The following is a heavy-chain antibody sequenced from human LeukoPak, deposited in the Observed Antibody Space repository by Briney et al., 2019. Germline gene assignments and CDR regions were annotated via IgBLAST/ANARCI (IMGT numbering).Heavy chain of an antibody. CDR1: GYSISIGYY. J-gene: IGHJ4*02. V-gene: IGHV4-38-2*01. CDR2: IYHSGST. CDR3: ARNHSSGWFDY. Sequence: SETLSLTCGVSGYSISIGYYWGWMRQPPGKGLEWIGSIYHSGSTYYNPSLKSRVTISVDTSKNQFSLKLSSVTAEDTAVYYCARNHSSGWFDYWGQRTLVTVSS. D-gene: IGHD6-19*01.